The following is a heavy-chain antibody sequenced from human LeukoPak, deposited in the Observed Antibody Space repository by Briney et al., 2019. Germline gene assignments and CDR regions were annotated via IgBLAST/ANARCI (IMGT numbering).Heavy chain of an antibody. D-gene: IGHD3-10*01. CDR3: ARGGSGSRSNWFDP. CDR2: IYASGSS. CDR1: GGSISSYY. V-gene: IGHV4-4*07. J-gene: IGHJ5*02. Sequence: SETLSPTCTVSGGSISSYYWSWIRQPTGKGLEWIGRIYASGSSHYNPSLKSRVTMSVDTSKKQFSLKLSSVTAADTAVYYCARGGSGSRSNWFDPWGQGTLVTVSS.